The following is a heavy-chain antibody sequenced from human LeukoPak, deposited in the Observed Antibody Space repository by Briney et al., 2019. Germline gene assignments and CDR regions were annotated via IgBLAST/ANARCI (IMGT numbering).Heavy chain of an antibody. J-gene: IGHJ5*02. Sequence: PSETLSLTCTVSGGSISSSSYYWGWIRQPPGQGLEWLGSIYYSWSTYYYPSLKSRVTISVDTSKNQFSLNLSSVTAADTAVYYCARVPSSGGEDWFDPWGQGTLVTVSS. CDR3: ARVPSSGGEDWFDP. CDR1: GGSISSSSYY. D-gene: IGHD6-25*01. CDR2: IYYSWST. V-gene: IGHV4-39*07.